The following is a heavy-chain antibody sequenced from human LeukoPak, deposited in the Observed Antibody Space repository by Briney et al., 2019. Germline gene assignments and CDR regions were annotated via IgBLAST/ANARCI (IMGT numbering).Heavy chain of an antibody. CDR1: VYTFTPYN. Sequence: ASVKVSSTPSVYTFTPYNMHWVRQAPGQGLEGMGWIDIKNGDTKYAQKFQSRLTITRDTSIGIAYMELRSLISDDTAVYHCASEAYCSGGRCYVQRVASWGQGTPVTVSS. J-gene: IGHJ5*02. CDR3: ASEAYCSGGRCYVQRVAS. CDR2: IDIKNGDT. V-gene: IGHV1-2*02. D-gene: IGHD2-15*01.